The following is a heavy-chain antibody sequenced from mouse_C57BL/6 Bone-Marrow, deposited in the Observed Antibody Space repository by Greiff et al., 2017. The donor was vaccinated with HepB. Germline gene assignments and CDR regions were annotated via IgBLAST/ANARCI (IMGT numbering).Heavy chain of an antibody. D-gene: IGHD1-1*01. J-gene: IGHJ4*01. CDR1: GFTFSDYG. Sequence: DVKLVESGGGLVQPGGSLKLSCAASGFTFSDYGMAWVRQAPRKGPEWVAFISNLAYSIYYADTVTGRFTISRENAKNTLYLEMSSLRSEDTAMYYCARERVVATKDYAMDYWGQGTSVTVSS. V-gene: IGHV5-15*01. CDR3: ARERVVATKDYAMDY. CDR2: ISNLAYSI.